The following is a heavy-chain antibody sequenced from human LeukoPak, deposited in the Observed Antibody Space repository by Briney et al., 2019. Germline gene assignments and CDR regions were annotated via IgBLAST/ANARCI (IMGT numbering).Heavy chain of an antibody. CDR1: GGSISGYY. V-gene: IGHV4-4*07. Sequence: PSETLSLTCTVSGGSISGYYWSWIRQPAGKGLEWIGRIYTSGSTNYNPSLKNRLAISLDKSRNQFSLKLSSVTAADTAVYYCARERPTVTTEVDSWGQGILVTVSS. J-gene: IGHJ4*02. D-gene: IGHD4-17*01. CDR2: IYTSGST. CDR3: ARERPTVTTEVDS.